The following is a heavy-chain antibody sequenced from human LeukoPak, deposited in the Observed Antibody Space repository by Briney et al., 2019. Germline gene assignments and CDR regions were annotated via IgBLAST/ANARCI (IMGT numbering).Heavy chain of an antibody. Sequence: SETLSLTCTVSGGSISSYYWSWIRQPPGKGLEWIGYIYYSGSTNYNPSLKSRVTISVDTSKNQFSLKLSSVTAADTAVYCCARAPSYHYYDSSGYEVPFDYWGQGTLVTVSS. CDR1: GGSISSYY. CDR2: IYYSGST. CDR3: ARAPSYHYYDSSGYEVPFDY. D-gene: IGHD3-22*01. V-gene: IGHV4-59*01. J-gene: IGHJ4*02.